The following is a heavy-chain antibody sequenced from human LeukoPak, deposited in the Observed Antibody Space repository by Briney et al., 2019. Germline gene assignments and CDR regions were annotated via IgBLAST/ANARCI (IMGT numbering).Heavy chain of an antibody. J-gene: IGHJ4*02. V-gene: IGHV3-23*01. CDR2: IRGSGLNT. CDR3: ARNLATSSQIYYSDY. Sequence: GGSLTLSCAASGFTFRSYVMSWVRQAPGKGLEWVSTIRGSGLNTYYADSVKGRFTISRDNSENILYLQMNRLTAEDTAVYSCARNLATSSQIYYSDYWGQGTLVTVSS. CDR1: GFTFRSYV. D-gene: IGHD3-3*01.